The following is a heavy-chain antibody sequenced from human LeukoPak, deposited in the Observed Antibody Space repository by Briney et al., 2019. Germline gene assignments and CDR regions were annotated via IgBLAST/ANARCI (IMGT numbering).Heavy chain of an antibody. CDR1: GFTFTSSD. D-gene: IGHD3-22*01. Sequence: TSVKVSCKASGFTFTSSDMQWVRQARGQRLEWIGWIVVGSGNTNYAQKFQERVTITRDMSTSTAYMELSSLRSEDTAVYYCAADPGGYDSSGYYLWNWFDPWGQGTLVTVSS. CDR3: AADPGGYDSSGYYLWNWFDP. CDR2: IVVGSGNT. V-gene: IGHV1-58*02. J-gene: IGHJ5*02.